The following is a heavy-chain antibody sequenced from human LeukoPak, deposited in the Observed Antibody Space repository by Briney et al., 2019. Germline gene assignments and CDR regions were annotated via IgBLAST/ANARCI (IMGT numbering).Heavy chain of an antibody. D-gene: IGHD3-9*01. Sequence: ASETLSLTCAVYGGSFSGYYWSWIRQPPGKGLEWIGEINHSGSTNYNPSLKSRVTISVDTSKNQFSLKLSSVTAADTAVYYCARRGILTGYYYYYYMDVWGKGTTVTISS. V-gene: IGHV4-34*01. CDR3: ARRGILTGYYYYYYMDV. CDR1: GGSFSGYY. CDR2: INHSGST. J-gene: IGHJ6*03.